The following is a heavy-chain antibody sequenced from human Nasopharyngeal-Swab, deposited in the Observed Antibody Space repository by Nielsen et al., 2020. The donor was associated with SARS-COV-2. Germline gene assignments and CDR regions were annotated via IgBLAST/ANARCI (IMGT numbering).Heavy chain of an antibody. CDR3: ARGPRPKRHLDY. D-gene: IGHD1-1*01. CDR1: GYTFASFD. CDR2: MNLDSGDT. Sequence: ASVKVSCKPSGYTFASFDINWVRQATGRGLEWVVWMNLDSGDTHYAQEFQGKVTLTRDTSRSTAYMELSSLRSEDTAVYYCARGPRPKRHLDYWGQGTLVTVSS. V-gene: IGHV1-8*01. J-gene: IGHJ4*02.